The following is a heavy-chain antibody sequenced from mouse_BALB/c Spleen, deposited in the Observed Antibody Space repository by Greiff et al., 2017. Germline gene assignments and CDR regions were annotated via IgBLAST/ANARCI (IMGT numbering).Heavy chain of an antibody. V-gene: IGHV3-2*02. CDR3: ARREDFDV. CDR2: ISYSGST. J-gene: IGHJ1*01. Sequence: VQLKESGPGLVKPSQSLSLTCTVTGYSITSDYAWNWIRQFPGNKLEWMGYISYSGSTSYNPSLKSRISITRDTSKNQFFLQLNSVTTEDTATYYCARREDFDVWGAGTTVTVSS. CDR1: GYSITSDYA.